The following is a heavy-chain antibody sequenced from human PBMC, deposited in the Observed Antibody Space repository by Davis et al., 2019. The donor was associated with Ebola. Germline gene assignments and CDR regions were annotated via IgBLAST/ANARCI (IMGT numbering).Heavy chain of an antibody. CDR2: IDHSGSS. V-gene: IGHV4-4*02. Sequence: MPSETLSLTCTVSGDSIRGSNLWTWVRQSPGKGLEWIGEIDHSGSSNYNPSLKSRVTMSVDTSKNQFSLKLSSVTVADTAVYYCARDGYGEFPYYYYYGLDVWGKGTTVTV. J-gene: IGHJ6*04. D-gene: IGHD3-10*01. CDR3: ARDGYGEFPYYYYYGLDV. CDR1: GDSIRGSNL.